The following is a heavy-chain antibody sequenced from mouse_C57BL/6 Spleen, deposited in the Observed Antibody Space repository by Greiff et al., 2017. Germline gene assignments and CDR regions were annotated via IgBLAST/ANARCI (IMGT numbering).Heavy chain of an antibody. D-gene: IGHD4-1*01. CDR3: ARDWDGY. CDR1: GYAFSSSW. V-gene: IGHV1-82*01. Sequence: VQLQQSGPELVKPGASVKISCKASGYAFSSSWMNWVKQRPGKGLEWIGRIYPGDGDTNYNGKFKGKDTLTADKSSSTAYMQLSSLASEDSAVYLCARDWDGYWGQGTTLTVSS. J-gene: IGHJ2*01. CDR2: IYPGDGDT.